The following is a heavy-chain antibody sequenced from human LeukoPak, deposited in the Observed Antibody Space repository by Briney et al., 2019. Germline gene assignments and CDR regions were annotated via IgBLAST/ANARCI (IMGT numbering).Heavy chain of an antibody. J-gene: IGHJ5*02. D-gene: IGHD5-18*01. CDR1: GYTFTGYY. V-gene: IGHV1-2*02. CDR3: AREYSIGDGWFDP. CDR2: INPNSGGT. Sequence: ASVNVSCKASGYTFTGYYMHWVRQAPGQGLEWMGWINPNSGGTNYAQKLQGRVTMTTDTSTSTAYMELRSLRSDDTAVYYCAREYSIGDGWFDPWGQGTLVTVSS.